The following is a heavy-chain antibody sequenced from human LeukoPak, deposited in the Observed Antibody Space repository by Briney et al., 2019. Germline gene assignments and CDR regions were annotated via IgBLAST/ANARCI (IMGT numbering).Heavy chain of an antibody. Sequence: GGSLRLSCAASGFTFSSYEMNWVRQAPGKGLEWVSYISSSGSTIYYADSVKGRFTISRDNAKNSLYLQMNSLRAEDTAVYYCAKEERGYSYGTTENNWGQGTLVTASS. D-gene: IGHD5-18*01. CDR3: AKEERGYSYGTTENN. CDR2: ISSSGSTI. CDR1: GFTFSSYE. V-gene: IGHV3-48*03. J-gene: IGHJ4*02.